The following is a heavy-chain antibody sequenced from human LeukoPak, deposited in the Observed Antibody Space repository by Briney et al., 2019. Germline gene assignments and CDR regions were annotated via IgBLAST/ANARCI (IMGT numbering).Heavy chain of an antibody. CDR3: ARDLGAINLYYFDY. CDR1: GYSISSGFY. Sequence: PSETLSLTCAVSGYSISSGFYWGWIRQPPGKGLEWIGSIYHSGTTYYNPSLKSRVTISVDTSKNQFSLKLSSVTAADTAVYYCARDLGAINLYYFDYCGQGTLVTVSS. CDR2: IYHSGTT. V-gene: IGHV4-38-2*02. J-gene: IGHJ4*02. D-gene: IGHD1-26*01.